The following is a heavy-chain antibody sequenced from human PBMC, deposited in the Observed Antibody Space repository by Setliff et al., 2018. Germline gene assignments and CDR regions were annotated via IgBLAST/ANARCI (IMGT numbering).Heavy chain of an antibody. D-gene: IGHD5-12*01. CDR1: GDSISSSSYY. V-gene: IGHV4-39*07. J-gene: IGHJ2*01. Sequence: SETLSLTCSVSGDSISSSSYYWGWIRQPPGKGLEWIGSINYSGITYSTYYNPSLKSRATISIDTSKSQFSLKLSSMTAADTALYYCARNPDFLQYSFDLWGRGTLVTVSS. CDR3: ARNPDFLQYSFDL. CDR2: INYSGITYST.